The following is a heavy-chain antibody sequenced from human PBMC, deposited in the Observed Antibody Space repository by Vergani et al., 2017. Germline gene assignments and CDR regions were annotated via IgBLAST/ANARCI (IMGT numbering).Heavy chain of an antibody. Sequence: QVQLEESGPGLVKPSQTLSLTCAVSGGSISSGDHCWTWIRQRPGKGLEWIGYIFYSGTTYHNPSLRSRLTISVDTSQNQFSLKLRSVTAADTAVYYCARVDTQVPATSHFYYMDVWGKGTTVVVSS. CDR1: GGSISSGDHC. CDR3: ARVDTQVPATSHFYYMDV. J-gene: IGHJ6*03. CDR2: IFYSGTT. D-gene: IGHD6-25*01. V-gene: IGHV4-31*11.